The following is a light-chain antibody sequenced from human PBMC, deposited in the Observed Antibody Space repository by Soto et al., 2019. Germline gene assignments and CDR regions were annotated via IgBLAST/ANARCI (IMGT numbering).Light chain of an antibody. CDR2: EVI. Sequence: QAVLTQPASVCGSPGQATTVSCSGTSSDIGAHNFVSWYQQHPGKAPKLIIYEVINRPSGVSDRFSGSKSGNTASLTISGLQSEDEADYYCNSYTTSNTFVFGSGTKVTVL. V-gene: IGLV2-14*03. CDR3: NSYTTSNTFV. CDR1: SSDIGAHNF. J-gene: IGLJ1*01.